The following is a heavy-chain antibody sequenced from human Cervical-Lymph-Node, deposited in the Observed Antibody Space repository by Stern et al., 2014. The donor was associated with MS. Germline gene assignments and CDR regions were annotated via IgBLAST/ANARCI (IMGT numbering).Heavy chain of an antibody. V-gene: IGHV4-59*01. CDR1: GGSISRYY. D-gene: IGHD5-12*01. J-gene: IGHJ5*02. Sequence: VQLVESGPGLVKPSETLSLTCTVSGGSISRYYWSWIRQSPGKGLEWIGYRNSSASPSYSPSLKSRVTISIDTSKNQFSLQLNSVTAADTAVYDCERGGDIERNWLDPWGQGTLVTVSS. CDR2: RNSSASP. CDR3: ERGGDIERNWLDP.